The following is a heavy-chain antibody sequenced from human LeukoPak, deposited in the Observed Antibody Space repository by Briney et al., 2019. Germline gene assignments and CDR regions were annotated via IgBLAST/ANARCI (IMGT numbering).Heavy chain of an antibody. V-gene: IGHV1-8*01. CDR2: MNPNSGNT. J-gene: IGHJ4*02. CDR1: GYTFTSYD. CDR3: ARGSRSYSSSWPFDY. D-gene: IGHD6-13*01. Sequence: ASVKVSCKASGYTFTSYDINWVRQATGQGLEWMGWMNPNSGNTGYAQKFQGRVTMTRNTSISTAYMELSSLRSEDTAVYYCARGSRSYSSSWPFDYWGQGTLVTVSS.